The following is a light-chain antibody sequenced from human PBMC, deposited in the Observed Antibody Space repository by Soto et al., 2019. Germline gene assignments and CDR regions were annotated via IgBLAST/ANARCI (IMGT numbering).Light chain of an antibody. J-gene: IGLJ3*02. V-gene: IGLV2-8*01. CDR3: SSYADSNSKV. CDR1: SSDFGAYNS. Sequence: QSALTQPPSASGSPGQSVTISCTGTSSDFGAYNSVSWYQQHPGKDRKVMIYEYNKRPSGVPARVSGSKSGNTASLTVSGLQAEDEAAYYCSSYADSNSKVFGGGTQLTVL. CDR2: EYN.